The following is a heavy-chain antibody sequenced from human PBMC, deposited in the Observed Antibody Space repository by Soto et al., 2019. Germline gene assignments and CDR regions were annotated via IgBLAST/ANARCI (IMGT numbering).Heavy chain of an antibody. V-gene: IGHV1-3*01. Sequence: QVQLVQSGAEVKKPGASVKVSCKASGYTFTTYSMHWVRQAPGQGLEWMGWINAGNGNTKYSRKFQGRVTIARDTSASTAYMELSSLRSEDTAVYYWARDGSGLDYWGQGTLVTVSS. D-gene: IGHD6-19*01. J-gene: IGHJ4*02. CDR2: INAGNGNT. CDR3: ARDGSGLDY. CDR1: GYTFTTYS.